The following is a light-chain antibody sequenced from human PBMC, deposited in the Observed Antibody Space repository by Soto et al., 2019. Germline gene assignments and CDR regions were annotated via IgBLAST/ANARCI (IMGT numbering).Light chain of an antibody. Sequence: DIHVTQCPSFLPASVGDRISITCRASQSIGTYLSWYQQKPGKAPNLLIYKASRLESGVPSRFSGSGSETEFTLTISGLQPGDSATYYCQQYNSYSPTFGQGTKVDIK. CDR3: QQYNSYSPT. J-gene: IGKJ1*01. V-gene: IGKV1-5*03. CDR1: QSIGTY. CDR2: KAS.